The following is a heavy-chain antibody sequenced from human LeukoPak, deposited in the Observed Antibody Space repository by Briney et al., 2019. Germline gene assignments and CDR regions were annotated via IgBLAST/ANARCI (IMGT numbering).Heavy chain of an antibody. D-gene: IGHD3-22*01. J-gene: IGHJ4*02. CDR2: ISSSSSYI. V-gene: IGHV3-21*01. CDR3: ARDYYDSSGGFDY. Sequence: GGSLRLSCAASGFTFSSYSMNWVRQAPGKGLEWVSSISSSSSYIYYADSVKGRFTISRDNAKSSLYLQMNSLRAEDTAVYYCARDYYDSSGGFDYWGQGTLVTVSS. CDR1: GFTFSSYS.